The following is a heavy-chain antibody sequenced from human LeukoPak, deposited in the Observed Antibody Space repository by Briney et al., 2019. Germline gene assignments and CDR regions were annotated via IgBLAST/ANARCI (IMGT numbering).Heavy chain of an antibody. D-gene: IGHD1/OR15-1a*01. J-gene: IGHJ5*02. CDR3: ARGADPYKLGNT. Sequence: SETLSLTCTVHGGPLSGFYWTWIRQPPGRGLEWIGEFHPDGYSNSNPSLKSRLTISVDASKNQVSMRLTSVTAADTAVYYCARGADPYKLGNTWGQGTLVTVYS. V-gene: IGHV4-34*01. CDR1: GGPLSGFY. CDR2: FHPDGYS.